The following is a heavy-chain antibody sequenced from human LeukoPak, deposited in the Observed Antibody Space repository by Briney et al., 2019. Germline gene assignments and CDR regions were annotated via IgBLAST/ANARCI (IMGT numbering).Heavy chain of an antibody. CDR3: ARHEGCCSGDSCLFDY. D-gene: IGHD2-15*01. J-gene: IGHJ4*02. Sequence: GESLNISCKGAGYSFTNYWIGWVRQLPGKGLEWMGIIHPGDSDTRYSPSFQGQVTISADKSISTAYLQWSSLKASDTAMYYCARHEGCCSGDSCLFDYWGQGTLVTVSS. CDR1: GYSFTNYW. V-gene: IGHV5-51*01. CDR2: IHPGDSDT.